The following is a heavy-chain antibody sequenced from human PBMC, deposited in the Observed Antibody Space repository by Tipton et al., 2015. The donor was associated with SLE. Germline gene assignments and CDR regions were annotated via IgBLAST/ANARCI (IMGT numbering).Heavy chain of an antibody. V-gene: IGHV1-18*01. CDR2: ISTYNGDT. D-gene: IGHD4-23*01. CDR1: GFTFASYD. Sequence: QVQLVQSGAEVKKPGASVKVSCKASGFTFASYDISWVRQAPGQGLEWMGWISTYNGDTNYAQNLQGRVTMTTDTSTSTAYMELRSLRSDDTAVYYCALRWPDTWTTVYWGQGTLVTVSS. CDR3: ALRWPDTWTTVY. J-gene: IGHJ4*02.